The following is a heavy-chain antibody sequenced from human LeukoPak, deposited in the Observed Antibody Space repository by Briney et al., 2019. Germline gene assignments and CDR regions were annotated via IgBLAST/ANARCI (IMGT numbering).Heavy chain of an antibody. Sequence: GGSLRLSCAASRFMFGSYWMSWVRQAPGKGLEWVANIKQDGSEKYYVDSVKGRFTISRDNAKNSLYLQMNSLRAEDTAVYYCAELGITMIGGVWGKGTTVTISS. J-gene: IGHJ6*04. D-gene: IGHD3-10*02. CDR3: AELGITMIGGV. CDR1: RFMFGSYW. CDR2: IKQDGSEK. V-gene: IGHV3-7*01.